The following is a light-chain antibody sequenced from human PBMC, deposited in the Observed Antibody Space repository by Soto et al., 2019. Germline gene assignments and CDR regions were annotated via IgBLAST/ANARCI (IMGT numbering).Light chain of an antibody. Sequence: DIQMTPSPSSLSASVGDTPTITCRESQYISTYLNWYQQKPGKAPKVLIYVESNLQSEVTSRFNDIRSRTDINLTISSLKPEDLATYYCQQFNNSPIAFAQGTRLEI. CDR2: VES. CDR3: QQFNNSPIA. J-gene: IGKJ5*01. CDR1: QYISTY. V-gene: IGKV1-39*01.